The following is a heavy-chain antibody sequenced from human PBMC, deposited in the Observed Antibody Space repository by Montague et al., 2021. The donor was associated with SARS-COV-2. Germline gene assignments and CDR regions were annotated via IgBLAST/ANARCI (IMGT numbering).Heavy chain of an antibody. Sequence: VKPTQTLTLTCTFSGFSLSTSGMCVSWIHQPPGKALEWLALIDWDYDKYYSTSLKTRLTISKDTSKNQVVLTMTNMDPVDTATYYCARIRDYDILAGSYSGFDYWGQGTLVTVSS. J-gene: IGHJ4*02. D-gene: IGHD3-9*01. CDR1: GFSLSTSGMC. CDR2: IDWDYDK. V-gene: IGHV2-70*01. CDR3: ARIRDYDILAGSYSGFDY.